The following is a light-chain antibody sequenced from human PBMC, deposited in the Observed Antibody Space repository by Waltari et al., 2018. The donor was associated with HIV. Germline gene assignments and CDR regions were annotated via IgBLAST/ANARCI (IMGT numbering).Light chain of an antibody. CDR3: QSTDRSGSYII. Sequence: SYELTQPPSLSVSPGQTARITCSGDALSMQYGYWYQQKPGQAPVLVIYKDSERSSGIPGRFAGSRSGTTVTLTISGAQAEDEAAYFCQSTDRSGSYIIFGGGTKLTVL. V-gene: IGLV3-25*03. J-gene: IGLJ2*01. CDR1: ALSMQY. CDR2: KDS.